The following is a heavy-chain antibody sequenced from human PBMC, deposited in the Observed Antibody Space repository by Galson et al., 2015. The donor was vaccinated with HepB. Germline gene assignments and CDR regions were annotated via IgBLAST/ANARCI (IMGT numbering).Heavy chain of an antibody. CDR2: ISAYNGNT. Sequence: KVSCKASGYTFTSYGISWVRQAPGQGLEWMGWISAYNGNTNYAQKLQGRVTMTTDTSTSTAYMELRSLRSDDTAVYYCAREEGLYDSSGYYFPGAFDIWGQGTMVTVSS. V-gene: IGHV1-18*04. CDR1: GYTFTSYG. J-gene: IGHJ3*02. CDR3: AREEGLYDSSGYYFPGAFDI. D-gene: IGHD3-22*01.